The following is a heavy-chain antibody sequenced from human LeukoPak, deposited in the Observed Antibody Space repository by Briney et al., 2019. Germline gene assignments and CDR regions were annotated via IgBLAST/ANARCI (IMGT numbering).Heavy chain of an antibody. D-gene: IGHD5-24*01. CDR2: IHPSGIL. CDR3: ARGRDRSKAGDH. CDR1: GGSCDDYY. J-gene: IGHJ4*02. V-gene: IGHV4-34*01. Sequence: SETLSLTCTVYGGSCDDYYCSWIRQPPGKGLEWIGEIHPSGILYYNSSLVSRVTISIDTSKSQFSLRLTSVTAADTAFYYCARGRDRSKAGDHWGQGSLVTVSS.